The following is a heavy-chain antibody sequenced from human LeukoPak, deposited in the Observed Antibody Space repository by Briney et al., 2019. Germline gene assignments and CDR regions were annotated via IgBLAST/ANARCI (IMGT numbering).Heavy chain of an antibody. CDR1: GYTFTSYD. J-gene: IGHJ6*03. CDR2: MNPNSGNT. Sequence: ASVKVSCKASGYTFTSYDINWVRQATGQGLEWMGWMNPNSGNTGYAQKFQGRVTVTRNTSISTAYMELSSLRSEDTAVYYCARGYYYDSSGYSTYYYYYMDVWGKGTTVTVSS. CDR3: ARGYYYDSSGYSTYYYYYMDV. V-gene: IGHV1-8*01. D-gene: IGHD3-22*01.